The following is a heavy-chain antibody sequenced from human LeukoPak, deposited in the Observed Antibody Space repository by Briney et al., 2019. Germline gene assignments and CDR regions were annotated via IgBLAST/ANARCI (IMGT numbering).Heavy chain of an antibody. Sequence: PSETLSLTCTVSNYSFSSGYYWGWIRQPPGKGLEWIGSVYHSGITYYNRSLKSRVTVSIDKSKNQFSLRLRSVTAAGTAVYYCARAPRRQNTPTWFDPWGQGTLVTVSS. V-gene: IGHV4-38-2*02. CDR3: ARAPRRQNTPTWFDP. D-gene: IGHD1/OR15-1a*01. CDR2: VYHSGIT. CDR1: NYSFSSGYY. J-gene: IGHJ5*02.